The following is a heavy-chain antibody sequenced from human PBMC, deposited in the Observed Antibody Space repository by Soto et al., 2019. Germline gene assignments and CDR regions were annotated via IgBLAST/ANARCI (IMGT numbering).Heavy chain of an antibody. D-gene: IGHD3-22*01. Sequence: GGSLRLSCAVSGFTFTNFGMTWVRQAPGKGLEWVSGLSDNGGNTYYVDSVKGRFTISRDNSKNTVFLQMTGLSADDTAAYYCAKASGGYYYDGSAYSDSWGQGTLVTVSS. CDR3: AKASGGYYYDGSAYSDS. J-gene: IGHJ4*02. CDR2: LSDNGGNT. V-gene: IGHV3-23*01. CDR1: GFTFTNFG.